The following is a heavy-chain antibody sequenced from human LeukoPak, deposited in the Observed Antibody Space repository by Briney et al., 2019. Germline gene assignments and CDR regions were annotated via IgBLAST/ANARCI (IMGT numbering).Heavy chain of an antibody. CDR2: TYYRSKWYT. Sequence: SQTLSLTCAISGDSVSSNNAAWNCIRQSPSRGLEWLGRTYYRSKWYTEYGVSVRSRITINSDTSKNQFSLQLNSMTPEDTALYYCARNVAPAHFDYWGQGALVTVSS. CDR3: ARNVAPAHFDY. V-gene: IGHV6-1*01. J-gene: IGHJ4*02. CDR1: GDSVSSNNAA. D-gene: IGHD2-2*01.